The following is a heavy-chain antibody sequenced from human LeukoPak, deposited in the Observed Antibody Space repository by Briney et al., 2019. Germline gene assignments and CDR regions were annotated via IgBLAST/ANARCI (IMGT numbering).Heavy chain of an antibody. J-gene: IGHJ6*03. V-gene: IGHV1-2*02. Sequence: GASVKVSCKASGYTFTGYYMHWVRQAPGQGLEWKGWINPNSGGTNYAQKFQGRVTMTRDTSISTAYMELSRLRSDDTAVYYCARDPTAYCSSTSCHPHYYYYYMDAWGKGTTVTVSS. CDR3: ARDPTAYCSSTSCHPHYYYYYMDA. D-gene: IGHD2-2*01. CDR2: INPNSGGT. CDR1: GYTFTGYY.